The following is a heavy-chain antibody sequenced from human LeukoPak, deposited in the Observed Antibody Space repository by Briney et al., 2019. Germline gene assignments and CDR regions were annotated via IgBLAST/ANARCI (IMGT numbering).Heavy chain of an antibody. V-gene: IGHV4-4*07. CDR3: ARDDSSGSWGAFDI. D-gene: IGHD3-22*01. Sequence: SETLSLTCTVSGGSISSYYWGWIRQPAGKGLEWIGRIYTSGSTNYNPSLKSRVTISVDTSKNQFSLKLSSVTAADTAVYYCARDDSSGSWGAFDIWGQGTMVTVSS. CDR2: IYTSGST. CDR1: GGSISSYY. J-gene: IGHJ3*02.